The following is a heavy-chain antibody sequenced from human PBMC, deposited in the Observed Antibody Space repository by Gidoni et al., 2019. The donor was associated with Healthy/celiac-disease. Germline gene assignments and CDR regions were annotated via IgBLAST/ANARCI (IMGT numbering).Heavy chain of an antibody. D-gene: IGHD6-19*01. CDR3: ARDRSYAVAAYYYYYGMDV. CDR1: AFTFCSYG. V-gene: IGHV3-33*01. CDR2: IWYDGSNK. J-gene: IGHJ6*02. Sequence: QVQLVESGGGVVQPGRSLRLSCAASAFTFCSYGMHWVRQAPGKGLEWVGVIWYDGSNKYYADYVKGRFTISRDNSKNTLYLKMNSLRAEDTAVYYCARDRSYAVAAYYYYYGMDVWGQGTTVTVSS.